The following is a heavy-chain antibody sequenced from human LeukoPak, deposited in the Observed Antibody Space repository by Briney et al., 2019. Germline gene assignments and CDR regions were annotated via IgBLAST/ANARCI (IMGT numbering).Heavy chain of an antibody. CDR1: GFTFSSYW. Sequence: GGSLRLSCAASGFTFSSYWMSWVRQAPGKGLEWVANIKQDGSEKYYVDSEKGRFTISRDNAKNSLYLQMNSLRAEDTAVYYCARSTRWELLFGEAGGWFDPWGQGTLVTVSS. D-gene: IGHD1-26*01. CDR2: IKQDGSEK. V-gene: IGHV3-7*01. J-gene: IGHJ5*02. CDR3: ARSTRWELLFGEAGGWFDP.